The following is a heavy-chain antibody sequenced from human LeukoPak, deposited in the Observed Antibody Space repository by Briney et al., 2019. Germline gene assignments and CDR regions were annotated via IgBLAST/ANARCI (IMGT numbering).Heavy chain of an antibody. V-gene: IGHV4-59*12. CDR2: IYYSGST. J-gene: IGHJ3*02. Sequence: PSETLSLTCTVSGGSFSTYYWSWVRQPPGKGLEWIGYIYYSGSTNYNPSLKSRVTMSLDTSKNQFSLKLSSVTAADTAVYYCARGPSSEDAFDTGAKGQWSPSLQ. CDR3: ARGPSSEDAFDT. CDR1: GGSFSTYY.